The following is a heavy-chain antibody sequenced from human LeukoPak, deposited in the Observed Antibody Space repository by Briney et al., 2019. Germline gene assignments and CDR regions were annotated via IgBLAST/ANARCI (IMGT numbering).Heavy chain of an antibody. Sequence: SVKVSCKASGGTFSSYAISWVRQAPGQGLEWMGGIIPIFGTANYAQKFQGRVTITADESTSTAYMELSSLRSEGTAVYYCARTPMDYYYYMDVWGKGTTVTVSS. V-gene: IGHV1-69*13. J-gene: IGHJ6*03. CDR2: IIPIFGTA. CDR3: ARTPMDYYYYMDV. CDR1: GGTFSSYA.